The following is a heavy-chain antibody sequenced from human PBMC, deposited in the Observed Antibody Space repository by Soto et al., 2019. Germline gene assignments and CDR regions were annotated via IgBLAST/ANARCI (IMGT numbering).Heavy chain of an antibody. Sequence: QVQLRESGPGLLKPSQTLSLTCTVSGDSVYSRPHSWTWIRQPPDKGLEYIGYIFYSGTTYYNPSLKDRVTISLDTSKSQFYLSLTSVTAADTAVYYCAGPTSYFEYWGQGTLVNVSS. J-gene: IGHJ4*02. V-gene: IGHV4-31*03. CDR2: IFYSGTT. CDR1: GDSVYSRPHS. CDR3: AGPTSYFEY.